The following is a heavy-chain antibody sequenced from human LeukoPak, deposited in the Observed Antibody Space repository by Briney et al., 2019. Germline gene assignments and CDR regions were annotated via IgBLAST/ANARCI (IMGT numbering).Heavy chain of an antibody. J-gene: IGHJ4*02. CDR3: ARDGAGLLGDYFDY. V-gene: IGHV3-23*01. Sequence: PGGSLRLSCAASGFTFSSYAMSWVRQAPGKGLEWVSAISGSGGSTYYADSVKGRFTISRDNAKNSLYLQMNSLRAEDTAVYYCARDGAGLLGDYFDYWGQGTLVTVSS. CDR2: ISGSGGST. CDR1: GFTFSSYA. D-gene: IGHD3-10*01.